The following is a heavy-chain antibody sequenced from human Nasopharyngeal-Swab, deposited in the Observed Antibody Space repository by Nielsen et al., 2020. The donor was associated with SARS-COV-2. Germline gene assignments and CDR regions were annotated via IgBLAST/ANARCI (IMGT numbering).Heavy chain of an antibody. D-gene: IGHD2-2*01. J-gene: IGHJ1*01. Sequence: GESLKISCAASGFTFSSYGMHWVRQAPGKGLEWVAVIWYDGSNKYYADSVKGRFSISRDSSTNTLYLLMNNVRAEDTAVYYCARDLGSGYCTTTNCPGSWGQGTLVTVSS. V-gene: IGHV3-33*01. CDR1: GFTFSSYG. CDR2: IWYDGSNK. CDR3: ARDLGSGYCTTTNCPGS.